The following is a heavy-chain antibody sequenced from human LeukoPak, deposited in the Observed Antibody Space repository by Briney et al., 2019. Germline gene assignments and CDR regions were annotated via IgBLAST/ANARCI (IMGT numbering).Heavy chain of an antibody. CDR1: GYTFTSYG. V-gene: IGHV1-18*01. CDR3: AKNYYYDNTGYWGAFDI. D-gene: IGHD3-22*01. Sequence: ASVTVSFTASGYTFTSYGIGWVRQAPGQGLEWMGWISTYNGKRNYAQKFQDRVTMTTDTSTSTAYMELRSLRSDDTAIYHCAKNYYYDNTGYWGAFDIWGQGTMVTVSS. J-gene: IGHJ3*02. CDR2: ISTYNGKR.